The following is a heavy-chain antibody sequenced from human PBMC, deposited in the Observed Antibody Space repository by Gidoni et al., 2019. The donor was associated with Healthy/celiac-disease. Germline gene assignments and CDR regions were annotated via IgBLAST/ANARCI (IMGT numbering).Heavy chain of an antibody. D-gene: IGHD3-10*01. CDR1: GFPFSSYP. CDR2: ISGRGGST. J-gene: IGHJ4*02. V-gene: IGHV3-23*01. Sequence: EAQLLDSGGGLVQPGASLRLPFAASGFPFSSYPMSWARQAPGKGLEWVSAISGRGGSTYYADTVKGRFTISRDNSKNTLYLQMNSLRAEDTAVYYCAKDQNTRGLMVRGPFDYWGQGTLVTVSS. CDR3: AKDQNTRGLMVRGPFDY.